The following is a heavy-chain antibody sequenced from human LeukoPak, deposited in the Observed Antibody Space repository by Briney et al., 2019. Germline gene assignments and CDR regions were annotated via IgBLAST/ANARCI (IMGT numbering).Heavy chain of an antibody. V-gene: IGHV3-23*01. D-gene: IGHD2-15*01. Sequence: RGSLRLSCAASVFTFSSYAVSWVPQSPGKPLEWVSAFSGSCGIRYYADSVKARFTISRHNSKHTLYLQINCLSSEHPTVFYCGKDRGYCSGGRCYSGYYYYYMHVWGKGTPGTVSS. J-gene: IGHJ6*03. CDR2: FSGSCGIR. CDR1: VFTFSSYA. CDR3: GKDRGYCSGGRCYSGYYYYYMHV.